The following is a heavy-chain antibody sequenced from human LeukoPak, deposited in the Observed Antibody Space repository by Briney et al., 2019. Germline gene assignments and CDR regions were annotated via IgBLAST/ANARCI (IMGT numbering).Heavy chain of an antibody. D-gene: IGHD1-1*01. CDR3: ARDQAGTYDY. CDR1: GFTFSSYA. J-gene: IGHJ4*02. V-gene: IGHV3-23*01. CDR2: ISDNGDYT. Sequence: GGSLRLSCAASGFTFSSYAMSWVRQAPGKGLEWVSIISDNGDYTYYADSVKGRFTISRDNSKNTLYLQMNSLRAEDTAVYYCARDQAGTYDYWGQGTLVTVSS.